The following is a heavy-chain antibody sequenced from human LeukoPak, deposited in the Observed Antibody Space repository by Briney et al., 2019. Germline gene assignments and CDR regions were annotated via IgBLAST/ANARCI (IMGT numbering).Heavy chain of an antibody. V-gene: IGHV4-34*01. CDR2: INHSGST. D-gene: IGHD1-7*01. J-gene: IGHJ4*02. CDR1: GGSFSGYY. Sequence: SETLSLTCAVYGGSFSGYYWSWIRQPPGKGLEWIGEINHSGSTNYNPSLKSRVAISVDTSKNQFSLKLSSVTAADTAVYYCARAWGAWNYDFWGQGTLVTVSS. CDR3: ARAWGAWNYDF.